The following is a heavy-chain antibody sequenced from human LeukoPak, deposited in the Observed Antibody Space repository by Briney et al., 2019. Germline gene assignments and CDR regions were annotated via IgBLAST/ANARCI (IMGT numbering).Heavy chain of an antibody. J-gene: IGHJ4*02. CDR1: GFTFSGYS. CDR2: ISSSSSYI. CDR3: ARDRSRGIAVAGTGDYFDY. Sequence: PGGSLRLSCAASGFTFSGYSMNWVRQAPGKGLEWVSSISSSSSYIYYADSVKGRFTISRDNAKNSLYLQMNSLRAEDTAVYYCARDRSRGIAVAGTGDYFDYWGQGTLVTVS. D-gene: IGHD6-19*01. V-gene: IGHV3-21*01.